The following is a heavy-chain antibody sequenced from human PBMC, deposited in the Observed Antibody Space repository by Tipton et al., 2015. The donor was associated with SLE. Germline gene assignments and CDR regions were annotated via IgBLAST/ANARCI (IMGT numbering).Heavy chain of an antibody. CDR2: MKEDGSEI. CDR3: VRVPGALVRGVDFDF. J-gene: IGHJ4*02. V-gene: IGHV3-7*01. D-gene: IGHD3-10*01. CDR1: GFTFSDYW. Sequence: SLRLSCAASGFTFSDYWMTWVRQAPGKGLEWVANMKEDGSEIYYVDSVKGRFTISRDDAKSSLYLQMNSLTAEDTAVYYCVRVPGALVRGVDFDFWGQGTLVTVSS.